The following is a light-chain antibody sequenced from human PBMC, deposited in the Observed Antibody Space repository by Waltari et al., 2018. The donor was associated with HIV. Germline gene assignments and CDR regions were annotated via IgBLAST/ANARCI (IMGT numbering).Light chain of an antibody. CDR1: KSNIGAGHD. CDR3: QSSDIRLHGLWV. Sequence: QSLLTQPPSVSATPGQRIPISCTGNKSNIGAGHDVHWYRQLPGTAPRLLIFANSHRPSGVPDRISGSKSTASASLAITGLQAEDEGYYYCQSSDIRLHGLWVFGGGTKVTVL. J-gene: IGLJ3*02. CDR2: ANS. V-gene: IGLV1-40*01.